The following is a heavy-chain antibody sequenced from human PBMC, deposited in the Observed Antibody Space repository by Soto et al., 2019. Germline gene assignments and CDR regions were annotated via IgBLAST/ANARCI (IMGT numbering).Heavy chain of an antibody. CDR1: GFSLSSTRMA. V-gene: IGHV2-5*02. CDR3: AHIVVAGLGYYFDY. D-gene: IGHD6-19*01. CDR2: SYWDDDK. Sequence: QITLKESGPTLVKPTQTLTLTCTFSGFSLSSTRMAVGWIRQPPGKALEWLALSYWDDDKRYSPFLKSRLTITKDTSKNQVVLTMSNMDPVDTARYYCAHIVVAGLGYYFDYWGQGTLGTVSS. J-gene: IGHJ4*02.